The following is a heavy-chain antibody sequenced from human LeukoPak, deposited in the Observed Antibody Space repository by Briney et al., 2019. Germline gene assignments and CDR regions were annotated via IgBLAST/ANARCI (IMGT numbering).Heavy chain of an antibody. CDR2: ISSSSSYI. CDR1: GFTFDDYA. J-gene: IGHJ4*02. Sequence: MAGGSLRLSCAASGFTFDDYAMHWVRQAPGKGLEWVSSISSSSSYIYYADSVKGRFTISRDNAKNSLYLQMNSLRAEDTAVYYCATMVRGGYWGQGTLVTVSS. V-gene: IGHV3-21*01. CDR3: ATMVRGGY. D-gene: IGHD3-10*01.